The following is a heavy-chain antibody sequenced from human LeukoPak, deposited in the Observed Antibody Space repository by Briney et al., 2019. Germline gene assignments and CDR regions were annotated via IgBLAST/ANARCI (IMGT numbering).Heavy chain of an antibody. D-gene: IGHD6-13*01. CDR1: GGSISSGGYS. CDR2: IFDSGNI. CDR3: ASSYSNSWYDY. J-gene: IGHJ4*02. Sequence: SETLSLTCAVSGGSISSGGYSWSWIRQPPGKGLEWIGYIFDSGNIYYNPSLKSRLTISVDTSENQFSLKLTSVTAADTAIYYCASSYSNSWYDYWGQGILVTVSS. V-gene: IGHV4-30-2*05.